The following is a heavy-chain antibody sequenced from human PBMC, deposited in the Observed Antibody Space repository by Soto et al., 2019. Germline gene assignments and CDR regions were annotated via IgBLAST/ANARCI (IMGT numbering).Heavy chain of an antibody. CDR1: GFTFDDYA. CDR3: AKDIFEVAATLGGAFDI. J-gene: IGHJ3*02. D-gene: IGHD2-15*01. CDR2: ISWNSGSI. V-gene: IGHV3-9*01. Sequence: EVQLVESGGGLVQPGRSLRLSCAASGFTFDDYAMHWVRQAPGKGLEWVSGISWNSGSIGYVDSVKGRFTISRDNAKNSLYLQMNSLRAEDTALYYCAKDIFEVAATLGGAFDIWGQGTMVTVSS.